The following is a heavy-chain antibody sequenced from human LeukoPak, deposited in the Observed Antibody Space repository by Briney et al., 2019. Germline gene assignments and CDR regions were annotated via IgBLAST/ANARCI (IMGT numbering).Heavy chain of an antibody. CDR1: ELNFKTHA. V-gene: IGHV3-30*04. J-gene: IGHJ4*02. Sequence: PGTSLRLSCLVSELNFKTHAMHWVRQAPGKGLEWVAGLSFGASGTNYADSVKGRFTISRDNSQNTLYLQMHSLRPEDTAVYFCARDLQEISSFYFDYWGQGSLVTVSS. CDR3: ARDLQEISSFYFDY. CDR2: LSFGASGT. D-gene: IGHD5-24*01.